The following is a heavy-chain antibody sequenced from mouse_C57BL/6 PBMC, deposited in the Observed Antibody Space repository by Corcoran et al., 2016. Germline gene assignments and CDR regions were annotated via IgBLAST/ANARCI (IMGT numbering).Heavy chain of an antibody. CDR2: INTYSGGP. D-gene: IGHD2-5*01. CDR1: GYTFTTYG. CDR3: ARGASYYSNYGAMDY. V-gene: IGHV9-3*01. Sequence: QIQLVQSGPELKKPGETVKISCKASGYTFTTYGMSWVKQAPGKGVKLMGWINTYSGGPTYADDFKGRFAFSLEASASTAYLQINNLKNEDTATYFCARGASYYSNYGAMDYWGQGTSVTVSS. J-gene: IGHJ4*01.